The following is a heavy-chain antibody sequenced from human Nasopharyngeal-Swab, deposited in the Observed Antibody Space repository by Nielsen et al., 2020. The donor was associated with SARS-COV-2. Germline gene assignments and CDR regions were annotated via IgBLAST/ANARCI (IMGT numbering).Heavy chain of an antibody. V-gene: IGHV3-33*01. D-gene: IGHD5-24*01. Sequence: GGSLRLSCAASGFTFSSYGMHWVRQAPGKGLEWVAVIWYDGSNKYYADSVKGRFTISRDNSKNSLYLQMNSLRAEDTAVYYCARAGRMATVDYWGQGTLVTVSS. J-gene: IGHJ4*02. CDR3: ARAGRMATVDY. CDR1: GFTFSSYG. CDR2: IWYDGSNK.